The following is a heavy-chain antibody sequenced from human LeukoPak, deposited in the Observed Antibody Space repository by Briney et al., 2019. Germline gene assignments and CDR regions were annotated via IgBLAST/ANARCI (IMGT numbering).Heavy chain of an antibody. J-gene: IGHJ4*02. V-gene: IGHV3-64*02. CDR3: ARASYSYGYWGYFDY. CDR2: ISTNGDRT. Sequence: GGSLRLSCAASGFTFSNSAMYWVRQAPGKGLEFVSVISTNGDRTYYADSVKGRFTISRDNSKNTLYLQMGSLRADDMAVYYCARASYSYGYWGYFDYWGQGTLVTVSS. CDR1: GFTFSNSA. D-gene: IGHD5-18*01.